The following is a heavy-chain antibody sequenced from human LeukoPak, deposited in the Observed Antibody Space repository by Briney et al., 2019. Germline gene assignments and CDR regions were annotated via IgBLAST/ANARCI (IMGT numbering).Heavy chain of an antibody. J-gene: IGHJ4*01. D-gene: IGHD3-16*02. Sequence: GGSLRLSWAASGFTFSSYDMPWVRQATGKGQEWVSAIGTAGDTYYPGSVKGRFTISRENAKNSLYLQMNSLRAGDTAVYYCARVRPLXXXFDYWGXGTLVTVSS. CDR2: IGTAGDT. V-gene: IGHV3-13*01. CDR1: GFTFSSYD. CDR3: ARVRPLXXXFDY.